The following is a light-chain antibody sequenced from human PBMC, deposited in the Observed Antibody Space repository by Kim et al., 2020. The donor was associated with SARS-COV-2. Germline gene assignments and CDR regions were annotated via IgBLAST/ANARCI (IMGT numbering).Light chain of an antibody. V-gene: IGLV3-21*01. CDR1: YCGRRS. CDR3: QVWESNSNHVV. Sequence: AQGKTATNTCGGNYCGRRSVHWYQQKPGQAPVLVMYYDSDRPAGISERFSGSNSGNAATLTINRVEAGDEADYYCQVWESNSNHVVFGGGTQLTVL. CDR2: YDS. J-gene: IGLJ3*02.